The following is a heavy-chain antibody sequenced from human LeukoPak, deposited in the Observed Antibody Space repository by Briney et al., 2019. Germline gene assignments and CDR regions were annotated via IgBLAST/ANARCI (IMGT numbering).Heavy chain of an antibody. Sequence: PSETLSLTCAVYGGSFSGYYWSWIRQPPGKGLEWIGEINHSGSTNYNPSLKSRVTISVDTSKNQFSLKLGSVTAADTAVYYCAREGGLRYFDWLFDYFDYWGQGTLVTVSS. V-gene: IGHV4-34*01. CDR1: GGSFSGYY. J-gene: IGHJ4*02. CDR2: INHSGST. D-gene: IGHD3-9*01. CDR3: AREGGLRYFDWLFDYFDY.